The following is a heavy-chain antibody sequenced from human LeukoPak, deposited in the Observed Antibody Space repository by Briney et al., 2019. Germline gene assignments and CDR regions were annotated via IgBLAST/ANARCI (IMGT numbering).Heavy chain of an antibody. J-gene: IGHJ4*02. V-gene: IGHV4-39*07. CDR2: MYYSGST. CDR1: SASISSSSYY. CDR3: ARDGDVNDYGDYGTDY. Sequence: SETLSLTCTVSSASISSSSYYWGWIRQPPGKGMEWIASMYYSGSTYYNPSLKSRVTISVDTSKNQFSLKLSSVTAADTAVYYCARDGDVNDYGDYGTDYWGQGTLVTVSS. D-gene: IGHD4-17*01.